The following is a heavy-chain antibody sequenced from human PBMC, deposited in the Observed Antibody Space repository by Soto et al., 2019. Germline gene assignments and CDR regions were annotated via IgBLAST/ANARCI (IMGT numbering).Heavy chain of an antibody. Sequence: GGSLRLSCAASGFTFSSYAMSWVRQAPGKGLEWVSAIGGSGGSTYYADSVKGRFTVSRDNSKKTLYLQMNSLRAEETAVYYCAKTTYDFWSGSHDAFDIWGQGTMVTVSS. J-gene: IGHJ3*02. CDR3: AKTTYDFWSGSHDAFDI. CDR1: GFTFSSYA. V-gene: IGHV3-23*01. D-gene: IGHD3-3*01. CDR2: IGGSGGST.